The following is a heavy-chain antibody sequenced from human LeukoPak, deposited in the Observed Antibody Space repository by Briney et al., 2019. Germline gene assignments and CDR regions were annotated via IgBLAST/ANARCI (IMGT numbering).Heavy chain of an antibody. V-gene: IGHV4-30-2*01. CDR1: GGSNSSGGYY. CDR3: ARGALNYYDSSGYPLEDAFDI. CDR2: IYHSGST. D-gene: IGHD3-22*01. Sequence: SETLSLTCTVSGGSNSSGGYYWSWIRQPPGKGLEWIGYIYHSGSTYYNPSLKSRVTISVDRSKNQFSLKLSSVTAADTAVYYCARGALNYYDSSGYPLEDAFDIWGQGTMVTVSS. J-gene: IGHJ3*02.